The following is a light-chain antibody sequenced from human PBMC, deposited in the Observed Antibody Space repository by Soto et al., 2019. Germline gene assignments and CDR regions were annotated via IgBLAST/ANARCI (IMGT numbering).Light chain of an antibody. CDR3: TPYTSSNTVI. J-gene: IGLJ2*01. V-gene: IGLV2-14*01. CDR2: EVS. Sequence: QSALTQPASVSGSPGQSITISCTGTSSDVGGYNYVSWYQQHPGKAPKLIIYEVSNRPSGVSDRFSGSKSGNTGSLTISGLQAEDEADYYCTPYTSSNTVIFGGGTKLTVL. CDR1: SSDVGGYNY.